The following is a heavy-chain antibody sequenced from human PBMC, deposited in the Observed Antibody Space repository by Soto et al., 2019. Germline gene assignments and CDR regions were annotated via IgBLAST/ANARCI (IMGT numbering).Heavy chain of an antibody. CDR1: GFTFSSYE. V-gene: IGHV3-48*03. D-gene: IGHD3-3*01. J-gene: IGHJ6*02. Sequence: LRLSCSASGFTFSSYEMNWVRQAPGKGLEWVSYISDSGRTIYYADSVKGRFTVSRDDAQNSVYLQMDSLRAEDTAVYYCARDLLHYDFWSGYSAYFYYGMDVWGPGTTVTVSS. CDR2: ISDSGRTI. CDR3: ARDLLHYDFWSGYSAYFYYGMDV.